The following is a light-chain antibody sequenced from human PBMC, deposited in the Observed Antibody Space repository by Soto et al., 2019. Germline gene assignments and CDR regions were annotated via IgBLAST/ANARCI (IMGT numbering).Light chain of an antibody. CDR1: QGISSW. V-gene: IGKV1-12*01. CDR3: QQANSFPFT. CDR2: TAC. Sequence: DIQMTQSPSSVSASVGDRVTISCRASQGISSWLAWYQQKPGKAPKLLIYTACSLQSGDPSRFSGSGCRTDFTLTISRLQPEDFATYYCQQANSFPFTFGPGTKVDIK. J-gene: IGKJ3*01.